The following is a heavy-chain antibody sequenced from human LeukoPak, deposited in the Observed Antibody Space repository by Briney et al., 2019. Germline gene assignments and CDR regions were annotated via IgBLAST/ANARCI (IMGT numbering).Heavy chain of an antibody. J-gene: IGHJ4*02. CDR1: GGTFSSYT. D-gene: IGHD6-6*01. V-gene: IGHV1-2*06. CDR2: INPNSGDT. Sequence: ASVKVSCKASGGTFSSYTISWVRQAPGQGLEWMGRINPNSGDTNYAQEFLGRVTITRDTSISTAYMELSRLRSDDTAVYYCARGSIAARSCIDYWGRGTLVTVSS. CDR3: ARGSIAARSCIDY.